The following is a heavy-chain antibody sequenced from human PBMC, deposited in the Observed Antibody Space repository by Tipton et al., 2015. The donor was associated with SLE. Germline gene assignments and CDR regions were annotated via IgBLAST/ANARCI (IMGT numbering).Heavy chain of an antibody. J-gene: IGHJ3*02. D-gene: IGHD3-16*01. CDR1: GGSFSGHY. Sequence: TLSLTCDVFGGSFSGHYWSWIRQTPGKGLEWIGEINHSGHTNYNPTLKSRVTISVDTSKNQFSLRLSSVTAADTAVYYCAREEGGAFDIWGQGTMVTVSS. CDR3: AREEGGAFDI. V-gene: IGHV4-34*01. CDR2: INHSGHT.